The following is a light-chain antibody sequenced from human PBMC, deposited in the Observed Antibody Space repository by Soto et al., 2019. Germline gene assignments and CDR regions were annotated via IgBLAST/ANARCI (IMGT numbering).Light chain of an antibody. CDR1: NIDTKT. J-gene: IGLJ1*01. CDR3: QVWASTAEFFV. Sequence: SYELTQPPSVSVPPGQTARISCGGNNIDTKTVHWYKQRPGQAPVAVVFDATDRPSGIPDRISASRSGDTATLTISRVDAGDEADYYCQVWASTAEFFVFGSGTRSPS. CDR2: DAT. V-gene: IGLV3-21*02.